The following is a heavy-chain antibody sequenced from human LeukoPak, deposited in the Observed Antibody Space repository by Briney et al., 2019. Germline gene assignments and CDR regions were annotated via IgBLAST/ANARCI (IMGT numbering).Heavy chain of an antibody. CDR1: GYTFTSYG. J-gene: IGHJ6*02. CDR3: AGTTYYYDSSGYNYYYYGMDV. Sequence: ASVKVSCKASGYTFTSYGISWVRQAPGQGLEWMGWISAYNGNTNYAQKLQGRVTMTTDTSTSTACMELRSLRSDDTAVYYRAGTTYYYDSSGYNYYYYGMDVWGQGTTVTVSS. CDR2: ISAYNGNT. D-gene: IGHD3-22*01. V-gene: IGHV1-18*01.